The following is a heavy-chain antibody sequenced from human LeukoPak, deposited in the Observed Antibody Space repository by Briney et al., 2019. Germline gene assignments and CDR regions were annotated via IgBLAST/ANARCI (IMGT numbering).Heavy chain of an antibody. CDR1: GGSISSVGYY. V-gene: IGHV4-31*03. Sequence: SETLSLTCTVSGGSISSVGYYWSWIRQHPGEGLEWIGYIYYSGSTNYNPSLKSRVTISVDTSKNQFSLKLSSVTAADTAVYYCARGAEGPAERYYYDSSGYYHYFDYWGQGTLVTVSS. CDR2: IYYSGST. D-gene: IGHD3-22*01. J-gene: IGHJ4*02. CDR3: ARGAEGPAERYYYDSSGYYHYFDY.